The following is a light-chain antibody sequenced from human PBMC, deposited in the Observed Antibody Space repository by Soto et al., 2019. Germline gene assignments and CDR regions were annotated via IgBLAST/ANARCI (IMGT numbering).Light chain of an antibody. V-gene: IGKV1-27*01. J-gene: IGKJ4*01. CDR3: QEYNSVPLT. CDR1: QDITNY. Sequence: DIQMTQSPSSLSASVGDRVTITCRASQDITNYLAWYQQKPGKVPKVLIYAASTLQSGVPSRFSGGGSGTEFTLTITSLQSEDVATYYCQEYNSVPLTFGGGTKVEIK. CDR2: AAS.